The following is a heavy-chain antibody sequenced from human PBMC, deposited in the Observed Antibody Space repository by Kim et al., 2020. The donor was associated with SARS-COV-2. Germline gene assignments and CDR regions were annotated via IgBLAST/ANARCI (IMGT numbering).Heavy chain of an antibody. D-gene: IGHD4-17*01. V-gene: IGHV1-3*01. CDR3: ARDYYPSLDYGDYDAGGY. J-gene: IGHJ4*02. Sequence: ASVKVSCKASGYTFTSYAMHWVRQAPGQRLEWMGWINAGNGNTKYSQKFQGRVTITRDTSASTAYMELSSLRSEDTAVYYCARDYYPSLDYGDYDAGGYWGQGTLVTVSS. CDR2: INAGNGNT. CDR1: GYTFTSYA.